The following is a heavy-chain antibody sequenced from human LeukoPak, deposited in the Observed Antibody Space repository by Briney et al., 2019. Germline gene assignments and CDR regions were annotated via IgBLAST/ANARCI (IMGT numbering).Heavy chain of an antibody. V-gene: IGHV3-7*02. D-gene: IGHD2-15*01. CDR1: GFTLSSFS. CDR2: LKEDESEK. J-gene: IGHJ4*02. CDR3: AKHDLLGYCSGGSCYGIDY. Sequence: GGSLRLSCAVSGFTLSSFSMSWVRQAPGKGLEWVANLKEDESEKYYADSVKGRFTISRDNSKNTLYLQMNSLRAEDTAVYYCAKHDLLGYCSGGSCYGIDYWGQGTLVTVSS.